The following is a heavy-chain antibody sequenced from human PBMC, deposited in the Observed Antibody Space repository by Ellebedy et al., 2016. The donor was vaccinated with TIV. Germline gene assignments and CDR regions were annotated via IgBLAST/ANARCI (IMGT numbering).Heavy chain of an antibody. J-gene: IGHJ6*02. CDR2: IYYTGDT. CDR1: GDSFSSDTSY. CDR3: AGGTHYYYGWDV. V-gene: IGHV4-61*03. Sequence: SETLSLXCTVSGDSFSSDTSYWSWIRQSAGKGLEWIGYIYYTGDTYYNPSLKSRFSISVDTSKNHFSLIVTSVTAADTAVYFCAGGTHYYYGWDVWGQGTTVIVS.